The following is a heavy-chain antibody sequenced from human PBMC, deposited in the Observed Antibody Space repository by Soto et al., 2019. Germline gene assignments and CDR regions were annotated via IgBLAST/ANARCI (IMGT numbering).Heavy chain of an antibody. D-gene: IGHD6-25*01. CDR3: AGPSALYSSDYYYYGVDV. J-gene: IGHJ6*01. CDR1: GYTFTSYD. Sequence: ASVKVSCKASGYTFTSYDINWVRQATGQGLEWMGWMNPNSGNTGYAQKFQGRVTMTRNTSISTAYMELSSLRSEDTAVYYCAGPSALYSSDYYYYGVDVGGPRDQGHGLL. CDR2: MNPNSGNT. V-gene: IGHV1-8*01.